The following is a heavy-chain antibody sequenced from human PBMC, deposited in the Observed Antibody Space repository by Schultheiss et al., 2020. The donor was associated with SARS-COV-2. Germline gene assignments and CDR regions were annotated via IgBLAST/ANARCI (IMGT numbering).Heavy chain of an antibody. CDR2: IYYSGST. Sequence: SETLSLTCSVSGDSIRNYYWSWIRQPPGKGLEWIGYIYYSGSTNYNPSLKSRVTISVDTSKNQFSLKLSSVTAADTAVYYCARVTRGFDPWGQGTLVTVSS. CDR3: ARVTRGFDP. CDR1: GDSIRNYY. D-gene: IGHD4-11*01. V-gene: IGHV4-59*01. J-gene: IGHJ5*02.